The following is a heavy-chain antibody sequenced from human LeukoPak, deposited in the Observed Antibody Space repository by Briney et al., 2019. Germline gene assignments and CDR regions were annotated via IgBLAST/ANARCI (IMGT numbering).Heavy chain of an antibody. J-gene: IGHJ4*02. CDR2: IKHDGSEK. CDR1: GFTFSYYW. V-gene: IGHV3-7*01. D-gene: IGHD3-10*01. Sequence: GGSLRLSCAVSGFTFSYYWMSWVRQAPGKGLEWVASIKHDGSEKYYVDSVKGRFTISRDNAKNSLFLQMNSLRAEDTAVYYCARGHGCDYWGQRTLVTVSS. CDR3: ARGHGCDY.